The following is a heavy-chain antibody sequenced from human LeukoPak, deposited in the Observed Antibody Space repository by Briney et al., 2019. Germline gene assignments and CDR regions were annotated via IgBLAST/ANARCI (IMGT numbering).Heavy chain of an antibody. CDR1: GFTFSSYG. V-gene: IGHV3-33*06. Sequence: GGSLRLSCAASGFTFSSYGMHWVRQAPGKGLEWVAVIWYDGSKTYYAESVKGRFTISRDNSKNTVYLQINSLRAEDTAVYYCAKEWRWRQPCFDYWGRGTLVTVSS. D-gene: IGHD5-24*01. CDR2: IWYDGSKT. CDR3: AKEWRWRQPCFDY. J-gene: IGHJ4*02.